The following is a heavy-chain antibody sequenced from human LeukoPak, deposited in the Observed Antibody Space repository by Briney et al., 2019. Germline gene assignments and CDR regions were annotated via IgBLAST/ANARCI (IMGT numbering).Heavy chain of an antibody. V-gene: IGHV3-23*01. CDR1: GFTFSRHG. D-gene: IGHD4-23*01. CDR2: ISPGGDIT. Sequence: GGSLRLSCVGSGFTFSRHGLNWVRRAPGKGLEWVSGISPGGDITYYAESVKGRFTISRDNSKNTLYLQMNSLRAEDTAVYYCAKDGLRATVVTPPGDYWGQGTLVTVSS. J-gene: IGHJ4*02. CDR3: AKDGLRATVVTPPGDY.